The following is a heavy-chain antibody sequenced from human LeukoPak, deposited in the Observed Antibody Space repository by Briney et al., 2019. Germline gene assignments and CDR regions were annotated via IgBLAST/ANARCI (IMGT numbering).Heavy chain of an antibody. Sequence: ASVTVSCKASGYTFTSYAISWVRQAPGQGLEWMGWINPNSGGTNYAQKFQGRVTMTRDTSISTAYMELSRLRSDDTAMYYCASSQTRDALDYWGQGTLVIVSS. CDR2: INPNSGGT. J-gene: IGHJ4*02. D-gene: IGHD3-10*01. CDR3: ASSQTRDALDY. V-gene: IGHV1-2*02. CDR1: GYTFTSYA.